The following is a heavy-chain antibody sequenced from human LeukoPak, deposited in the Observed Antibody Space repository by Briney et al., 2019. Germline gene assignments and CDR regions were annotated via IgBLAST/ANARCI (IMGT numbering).Heavy chain of an antibody. CDR1: GGSISSYY. D-gene: IGHD6-13*01. CDR2: IYYSGST. Sequence: PSETLSLTCTVSGGSISSYYWSWIRQPPGKGLEWIGYIYYSGSTNYNPSLKSRVTISVDTSKNQFSLKLSSVTAADTAVYYCARTTEAHSWRTRYYDYYMDVWGKGTTVTVS. V-gene: IGHV4-59*01. CDR3: ARTTEAHSWRTRYYDYYMDV. J-gene: IGHJ6*03.